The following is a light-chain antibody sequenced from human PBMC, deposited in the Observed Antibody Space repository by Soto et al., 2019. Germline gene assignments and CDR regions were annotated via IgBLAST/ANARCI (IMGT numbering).Light chain of an antibody. V-gene: IGKV3-20*01. J-gene: IGKJ1*01. CDR1: QSVSSSY. CDR2: GAS. CDR3: QQYGSSPGT. Sequence: EIVLTQSPGTLSLSPGERATLSCRASQSVSSSYLAWYQQKPGQAPRLLIYGASSSATGIPDRFSGSGSATAITLNISSLEPEDFAAYYCQQYGSSPGTFSNGTKVDIK.